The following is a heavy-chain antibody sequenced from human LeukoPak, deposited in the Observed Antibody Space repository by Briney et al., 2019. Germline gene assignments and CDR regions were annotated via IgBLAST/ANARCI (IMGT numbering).Heavy chain of an antibody. CDR3: ARASPLAAAYDY. D-gene: IGHD6-13*01. V-gene: IGHV3-48*03. Sequence: GGSLRLSRAASRFTFSSYEMNWVRQAPGKGLEWVSYISSSGSTIYYADSVRGRFTISRDNAKNSLYLQMNSLRAEDTAVYYCARASPLAAAYDYWGQGTLVTVSS. J-gene: IGHJ4*02. CDR2: ISSSGSTI. CDR1: RFTFSSYE.